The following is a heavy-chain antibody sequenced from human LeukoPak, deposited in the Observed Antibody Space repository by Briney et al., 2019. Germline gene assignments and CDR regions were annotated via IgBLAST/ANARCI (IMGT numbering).Heavy chain of an antibody. CDR3: ARDFARSPSDFWSGYTFPGYYMDV. D-gene: IGHD3-3*01. CDR1: GFTFSDYY. CDR2: ISSSVSTI. Sequence: GSPRLSCAAPGFTFSDYYMSWIRQAPGKGLGRVSYISSSVSTIYYADSVKSRFTISRDNAKNSLYLQMNSLRAEDTAVYYCARDFARSPSDFWSGYTFPGYYMDVWGKGTTVTVSS. V-gene: IGHV3-11*04. J-gene: IGHJ6*03.